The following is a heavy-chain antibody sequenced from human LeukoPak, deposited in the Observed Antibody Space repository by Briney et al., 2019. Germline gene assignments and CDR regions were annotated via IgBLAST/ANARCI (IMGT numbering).Heavy chain of an antibody. D-gene: IGHD3-9*01. Sequence: ASVKVSCKASGYTFTGYYMHWVRQAPGQGLEWMGWINPNSGGTNYAQKFQGRVTMTRDTSISTAYVELSRLRSDDTAVYYCARGGDYDILTGHNTNWFDPWGQGTLVTVSS. J-gene: IGHJ5*02. CDR1: GYTFTGYY. V-gene: IGHV1-2*02. CDR2: INPNSGGT. CDR3: ARGGDYDILTGHNTNWFDP.